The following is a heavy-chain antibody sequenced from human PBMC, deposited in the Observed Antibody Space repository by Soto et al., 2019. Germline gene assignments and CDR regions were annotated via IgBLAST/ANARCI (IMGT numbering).Heavy chain of an antibody. D-gene: IGHD5-12*01. V-gene: IGHV1-2*02. CDR2: INPNSGGT. J-gene: IGHJ5*02. CDR1: GYTFTAYY. CDR3: VRGGGRGYNELDP. Sequence: QVQLMQSGAEVKKPGASVKVSCKASGYTFTAYYMHWVRQAPGQGLEWMGWINPNSGGTYHAQNFQGRVTMTRDTSTTTAYMELASLRSDDTAVYYCVRGGGRGYNELDPWGHGTLVIVSS.